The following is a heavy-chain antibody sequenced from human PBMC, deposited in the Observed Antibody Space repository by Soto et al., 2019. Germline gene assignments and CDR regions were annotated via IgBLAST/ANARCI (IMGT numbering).Heavy chain of an antibody. D-gene: IGHD3-10*01. CDR3: ARDVGRGIIRKYNWLDP. V-gene: IGHV1-8*01. CDR1: GYTFTISD. J-gene: IGHJ5*02. Sequence: ASVKVSCTASGYTFTISDVYWVRQANGQGLELMGWMNPNTGNTGYAQKFQGRVTMTRNTSISTAYMELSSLRPEDTAVYYCARDVGRGIIRKYNWLDPWGQGNLVIVYS. CDR2: MNPNTGNT.